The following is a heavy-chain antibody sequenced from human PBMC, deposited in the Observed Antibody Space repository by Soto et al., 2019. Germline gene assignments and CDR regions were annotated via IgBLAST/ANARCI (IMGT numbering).Heavy chain of an antibody. CDR2: VYHSGNT. J-gene: IGHJ5*02. V-gene: IGHV4-38-2*02. CDR1: GDSISSGYY. CDR3: ARDARIKLWWANWFDP. Sequence: PSETLSLTCAVSGDSISSGYYWGWIRQPPGKGLEWIASVYHSGNTYYNPSLKSRVTISVDTSKNQFSLKLSTVTAADTAVYYCARDARIKLWWANWFDPWGQGTLFTVSS. D-gene: IGHD5-18*01.